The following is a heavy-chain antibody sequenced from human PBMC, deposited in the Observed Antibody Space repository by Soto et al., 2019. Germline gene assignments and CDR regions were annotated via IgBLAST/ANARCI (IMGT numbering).Heavy chain of an antibody. J-gene: IGHJ6*03. CDR2: IYSGGST. V-gene: IGHV3-53*04. CDR1: VFTVSSNC. Sequence: EVQLVESGGGLVQPGGSLRLSCAASVFTVSSNCMSWVRQAPGKGLAWDSVIYSGGSTYYEDTVKGRFSISRHNSKNTLYLQMNSLRAEDTAVYYCARISAYYYYMDVWGKGTTVTVSS. CDR3: ARISAYYYYMDV.